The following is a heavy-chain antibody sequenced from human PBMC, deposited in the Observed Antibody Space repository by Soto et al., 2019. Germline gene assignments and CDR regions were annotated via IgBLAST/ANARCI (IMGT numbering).Heavy chain of an antibody. CDR2: SIPIFGTA. CDR1: RSTFSSYA. Sequence: SVKVSCKASRSTFSSYAISWVRQPPGQGLEWMGGSIPIFGTANYAQKFQGRVAITSDESTSTAYMELSSLRTEETAVYYCARRYYYGSSGYYSSDAFDIWGQGTMVTVSS. D-gene: IGHD3-22*01. V-gene: IGHV1-69*13. CDR3: ARRYYYGSSGYYSSDAFDI. J-gene: IGHJ3*02.